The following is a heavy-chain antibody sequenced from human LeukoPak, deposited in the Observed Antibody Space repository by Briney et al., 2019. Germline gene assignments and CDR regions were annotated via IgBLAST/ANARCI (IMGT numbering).Heavy chain of an antibody. CDR3: ARDSPRFGELSEHNYYYYGMDV. D-gene: IGHD3-10*01. J-gene: IGHJ6*02. V-gene: IGHV4-31*03. Sequence: SETLSLTCTVSGVSISSGGYYWSWIRQHPGKGLEWIGYIYYSGSTYYNPSLKSRVTISVDTSKNQFSLKLSSVTAADTAVYYCARDSPRFGELSEHNYYYYGMDVWGQGTTVTVSS. CDR2: IYYSGST. CDR1: GVSISSGGYY.